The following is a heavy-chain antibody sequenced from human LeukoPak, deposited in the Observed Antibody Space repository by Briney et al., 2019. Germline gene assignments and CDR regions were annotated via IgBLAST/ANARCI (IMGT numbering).Heavy chain of an antibody. CDR3: ASPVMVEDNAFDI. CDR1: GGSISSYY. V-gene: IGHV4-34*01. D-gene: IGHD5-18*01. CDR2: IDHSGST. Sequence: SETLSLTCTVSGGSISSYYWSWIRQPPGKGLEWIGEIDHSGSTNYNPSLKSRVTISVDTSKNQFSLNLSSVTAADTAVYYCASPVMVEDNAFDIWGQGTMVTVSS. J-gene: IGHJ3*02.